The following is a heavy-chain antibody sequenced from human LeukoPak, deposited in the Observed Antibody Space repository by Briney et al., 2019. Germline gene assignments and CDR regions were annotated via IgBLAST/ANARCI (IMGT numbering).Heavy chain of an antibody. D-gene: IGHD4-17*01. CDR1: GFTFDDYG. CDR3: ARGHTAVTRHFDF. V-gene: IGHV3-20*04. CDR2: INWNGGSI. Sequence: GGSLRLSCAASGFTFDDYGMSWVRQAPGKGLEWVSGINWNGGSIGYKDSVKGRFTISRDNSKNSLYLQMNSLRVEDTAVYYCARGHTAVTRHFDFWGQGTLVTVSS. J-gene: IGHJ4*02.